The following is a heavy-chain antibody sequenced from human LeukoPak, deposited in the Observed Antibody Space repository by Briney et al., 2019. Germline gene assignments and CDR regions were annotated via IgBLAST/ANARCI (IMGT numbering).Heavy chain of an antibody. CDR2: IYVSGNS. V-gene: IGHV4-59*08. Sequence: SETLSLTCTVSGASVSGDYWSWIRQPPGKGLGWIGYIYVSGNSNYNPSLKSRVSISLDTSKNQVSLTLTSVTVADTAVYYCARHPFASPFDHWGQGTLVAVSS. J-gene: IGHJ4*02. CDR3: ARHPFASPFDH. CDR1: GASVSGDY. D-gene: IGHD2-21*01.